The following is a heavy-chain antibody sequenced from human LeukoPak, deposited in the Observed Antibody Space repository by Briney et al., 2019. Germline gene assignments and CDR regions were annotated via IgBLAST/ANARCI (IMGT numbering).Heavy chain of an antibody. Sequence: GGSLRLSCAASGFTFSDHYMDWVRQAPGKGLEWVGRTRNKANSYTTEYAASGKGRFTISRDDSKNSLYLQMNSLKTEDTAVYYCARVGGYTYGEFDYWGQGTLVTVSS. CDR3: ARVGGYTYGEFDY. J-gene: IGHJ4*02. CDR1: GFTFSDHY. D-gene: IGHD5-18*01. CDR2: TRNKANSYTT. V-gene: IGHV3-72*01.